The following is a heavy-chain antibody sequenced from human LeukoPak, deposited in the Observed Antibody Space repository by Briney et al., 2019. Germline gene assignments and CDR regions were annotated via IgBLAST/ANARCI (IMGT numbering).Heavy chain of an antibody. CDR2: ISTSSGTM. D-gene: IGHD2-8*02. CDR3: ARDHCTGGVCYYYSDY. CDR1: GFTFSSFG. J-gene: IGHJ4*02. Sequence: GGSLRLSCAASGFTFSSFGMYWVRRAPGKGLEWLSYISTSSGTMYYADSVKGRFTISRDNAKNSLSLQMNSLRDEDTAVYYCARDHCTGGVCYYYSDYWGQGTLVAVSS. V-gene: IGHV3-48*02.